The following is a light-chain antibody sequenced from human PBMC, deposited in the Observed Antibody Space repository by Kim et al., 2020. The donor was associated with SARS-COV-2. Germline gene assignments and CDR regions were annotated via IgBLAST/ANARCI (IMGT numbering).Light chain of an antibody. CDR2: KDS. CDR3: YSAADNHSWV. V-gene: IGLV3-27*01. Sequence: SYELTQPSSVSVAPGQTARITCSGDVLAKKYARWFQQKPGQAPVLVIYKDSERPSGIPERFSGSSSGTTVTLTISGAQVEDEADYYCYSAADNHSWVFGGGTQLSVL. CDR1: VLAKKY. J-gene: IGLJ3*02.